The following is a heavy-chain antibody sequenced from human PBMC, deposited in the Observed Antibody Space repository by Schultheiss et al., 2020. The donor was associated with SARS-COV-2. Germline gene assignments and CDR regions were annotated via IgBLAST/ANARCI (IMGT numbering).Heavy chain of an antibody. V-gene: IGHV3-48*01. Sequence: GGSLRLSCAASGFTFSSYGMHWVRQAPGKGLEWVSYISSSGSTIYYADSVKGRFTISRDNSKNTLYLQMNSLRAEDTAVYYCARGSGWYYYFDYWGQGTLVTVSS. CDR3: ARGSGWYYYFDY. CDR2: ISSSGSTI. D-gene: IGHD6-19*01. J-gene: IGHJ4*02. CDR1: GFTFSSYG.